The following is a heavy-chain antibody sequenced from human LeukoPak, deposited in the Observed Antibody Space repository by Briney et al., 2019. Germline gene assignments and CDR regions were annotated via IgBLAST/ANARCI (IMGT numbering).Heavy chain of an antibody. CDR1: GFTFSRHA. CDR3: ARKAGYYYGSGDY. D-gene: IGHD3-10*01. Sequence: GGSLRLSCAASGFTFSRHAVHWVRQAPGKGLEWVALISYDGSNKYYAESVKGRFTISRDNSKNTLNLQMNSLRAEDTAVYYCARKAGYYYGSGDYWGQGTLVTVSS. J-gene: IGHJ4*02. CDR2: ISYDGSNK. V-gene: IGHV3-30*04.